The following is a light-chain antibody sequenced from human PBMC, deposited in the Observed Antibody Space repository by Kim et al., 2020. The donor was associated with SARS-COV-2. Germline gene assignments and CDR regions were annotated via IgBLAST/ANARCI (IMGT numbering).Light chain of an antibody. Sequence: PGRRASIACSGYNWGDRFVSWYRQKPGLSPVVVIYQDNQRPSGIPVRFSSSNSVNTATLTSSGTQAMDEADYYCQAWDSSTRNYVFGAGSKVTV. CDR3: QAWDSSTRNYV. CDR2: QDN. V-gene: IGLV3-1*01. CDR1: NWGDRF. J-gene: IGLJ1*01.